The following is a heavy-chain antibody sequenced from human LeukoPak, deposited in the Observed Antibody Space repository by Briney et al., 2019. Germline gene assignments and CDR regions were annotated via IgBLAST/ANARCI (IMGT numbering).Heavy chain of an antibody. CDR2: ITGNGGGT. Sequence: PGGSLRLSCSASGFTFSSYGIHWVRQAPGKGLQYVSGITGNGGGTYYADSVKGRFTISRDNAKNSLYLQMNSLRDEDTAVYYCARRYCSGGSCYSGYYFDYWGQGTLVTVSS. D-gene: IGHD2-15*01. CDR1: GFTFSSYG. V-gene: IGHV3-64*04. CDR3: ARRYCSGGSCYSGYYFDY. J-gene: IGHJ4*02.